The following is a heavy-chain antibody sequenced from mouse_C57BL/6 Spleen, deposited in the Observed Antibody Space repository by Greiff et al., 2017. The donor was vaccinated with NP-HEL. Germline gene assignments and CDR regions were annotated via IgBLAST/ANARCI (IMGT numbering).Heavy chain of an antibody. D-gene: IGHD1-1*01. J-gene: IGHJ1*03. V-gene: IGHV5-9*01. CDR3: ARHDYYGSSYWYFDV. CDR1: GFTFSSYT. CDR2: ISGGGGNT. Sequence: DVQLVESGGGLVKPGGSLKLSCAASGFTFSSYTMSWVRQTPEKRLEWVATISGGGGNTYYPDSVKGRFTISRDNAKNTLYLQMSSLRSEDTALYYCARHDYYGSSYWYFDVWGTGTTVTVSS.